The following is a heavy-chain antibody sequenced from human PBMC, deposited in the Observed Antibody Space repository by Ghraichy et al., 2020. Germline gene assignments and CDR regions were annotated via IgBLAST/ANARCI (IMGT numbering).Heavy chain of an antibody. J-gene: IGHJ1*01. V-gene: IGHV3-21*01. D-gene: IGHD2-21*02. Sequence: GGSLRLSCADSRFTLSDYTVNWVRQAPGKGLEWVSSISSSSSYIYYADSVKGRFTVSRDNAKHSVFLQMNSLRVEDTAVYYCARDVAYCGDHCETHHWGQGTLVSVSS. CDR3: ARDVAYCGDHCETHH. CDR1: RFTLSDYT. CDR2: ISSSSSYI.